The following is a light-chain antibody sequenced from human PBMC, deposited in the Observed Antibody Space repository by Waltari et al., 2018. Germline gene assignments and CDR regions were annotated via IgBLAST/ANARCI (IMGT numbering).Light chain of an antibody. CDR1: QSVSIN. V-gene: IGKV3-11*01. J-gene: IGKJ4*01. Sequence: EIVLTQSPATLSLSPGQRATLSCRASQSVSINLGWYQQKLGQPPRLLIYDTSNRATDIPDMFSASGFGTDFTLTISSLEPEDFAVYFCQQTSSWPLTFGGGTKVEIK. CDR3: QQTSSWPLT. CDR2: DTS.